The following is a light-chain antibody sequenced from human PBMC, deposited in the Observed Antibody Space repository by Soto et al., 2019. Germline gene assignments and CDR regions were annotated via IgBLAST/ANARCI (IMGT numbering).Light chain of an antibody. Sequence: DIQMTQSPSTLSASVGDRVTITCRASQSLSSWLAWYQQKPGKAPKLLIYKASSLQSGVPSRFSGTGSGTEFTLTIPSLQPDDFATYYCQQYNGFPRTFGQGTKVEIK. CDR2: KAS. V-gene: IGKV1-5*03. CDR3: QQYNGFPRT. CDR1: QSLSSW. J-gene: IGKJ1*01.